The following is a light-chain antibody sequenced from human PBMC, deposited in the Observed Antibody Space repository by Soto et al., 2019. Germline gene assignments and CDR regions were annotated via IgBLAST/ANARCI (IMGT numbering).Light chain of an antibody. Sequence: QTVVTQPPSAAGSPGQSVTISCTGTSSDVGGNIYVSWYQQHPGKAPKLMIYEVNKRPSGVPDRFSGSKSGNTASLTVSGLQAEDEADYYCSSYAGSNNVVFGGGTKLTVL. J-gene: IGLJ2*01. CDR1: SSDVGGNIY. CDR2: EVN. V-gene: IGLV2-8*01. CDR3: SSYAGSNNVV.